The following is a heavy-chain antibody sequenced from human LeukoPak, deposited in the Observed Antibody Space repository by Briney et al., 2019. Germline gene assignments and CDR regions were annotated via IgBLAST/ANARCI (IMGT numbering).Heavy chain of an antibody. Sequence: PSETLSLTCGVSGYSISRGYYWAWIRPPPGKGLEWIGTIYHTGSTYYTPSLGSRVTIPVDTSKNEFSLNLNSVTAADTAVYYCARAGWIITSGIDYWGQGALVTVSS. V-gene: IGHV4-38-2*01. CDR2: IYHTGST. CDR3: ARAGWIITSGIDY. CDR1: GYSISRGYY. D-gene: IGHD3-10*01. J-gene: IGHJ4*02.